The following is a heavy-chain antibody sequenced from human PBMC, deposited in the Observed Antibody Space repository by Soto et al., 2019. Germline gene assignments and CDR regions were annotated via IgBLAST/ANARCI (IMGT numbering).Heavy chain of an antibody. CDR1: GFTFNNYA. CDR3: AKGRGGSGSLTPRVDS. CDR2: ISGGGDTT. J-gene: IGHJ4*02. V-gene: IGHV3-23*01. Sequence: EVQLLESGGGLVQPGGSLRLSCAASGFTFNNYAMTWFPQDPGKGLEWVSAISGGGDTTSYADSVKGRFTVSRDGSKNTLYLQMSSLRAEDTALDYCAKGRGGSGSLTPRVDSWGQGTLVTVSS. D-gene: IGHD3-10*01.